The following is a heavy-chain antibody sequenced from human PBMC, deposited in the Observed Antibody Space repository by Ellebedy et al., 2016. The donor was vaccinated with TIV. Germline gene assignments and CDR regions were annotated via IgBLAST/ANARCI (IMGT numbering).Heavy chain of an antibody. V-gene: IGHV3-23*01. CDR1: GFTFSTYA. J-gene: IGHJ3*02. D-gene: IGHD3-22*01. Sequence: GESLKISCAASGFTFSTYAMSWARQTPGKGLEWVSVISGSGGDTSYTDSVKGRFAISRDNAKNTLYLQMDSLRAEDTAIYYCAKSHDSSGYHYVGAFDIWGLGTKVTASS. CDR2: ISGSGGDT. CDR3: AKSHDSSGYHYVGAFDI.